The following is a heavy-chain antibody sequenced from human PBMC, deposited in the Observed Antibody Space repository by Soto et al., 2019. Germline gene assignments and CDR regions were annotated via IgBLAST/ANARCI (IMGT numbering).Heavy chain of an antibody. CDR3: ARVDTMVRGVIALFDY. J-gene: IGHJ4*02. D-gene: IGHD3-10*01. CDR1: GGSISSSSYY. V-gene: IGHV4-39*01. Sequence: QLQLQESGPGLVKPSETLSLTCTVSGGSISSSSYYWGWIGQPPGKGLEWIGSIYYSGSTYYNPSLKSRVTISVDTSKNLFSLKLSSVTAADTAVYYCARVDTMVRGVIALFDYWGQGTLLTVSS. CDR2: IYYSGST.